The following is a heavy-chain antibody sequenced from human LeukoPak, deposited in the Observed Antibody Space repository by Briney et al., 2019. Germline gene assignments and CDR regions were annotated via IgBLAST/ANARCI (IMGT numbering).Heavy chain of an antibody. V-gene: IGHV5-51*01. CDR1: GYSFTSYW. D-gene: IGHD2-2*01. CDR2: IYPGDSDT. CDR3: ASYCSSTSCYFHAFDI. J-gene: IGHJ3*02. Sequence: GESLKISCKGSGYSFTSYWIGWVRQMPGKGLEWMGIIYPGDSDTRYSPSFQGQVTISADKSISTAYLQWSSLKASDTAMYYCASYCSSTSCYFHAFDIWGQGTMVTVSS.